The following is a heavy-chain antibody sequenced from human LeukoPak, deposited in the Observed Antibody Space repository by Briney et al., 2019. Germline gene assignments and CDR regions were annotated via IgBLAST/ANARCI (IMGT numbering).Heavy chain of an antibody. CDR3: SGGHAQWMFKAQADH. CDR2: ISYDGSNK. Sequence: GRSLRLSCAASGFTFSSYAMHWVRQAPGKGLEWVAVISYDGSNKYYADSVKGRFTISRDNSKNTLYLQMNSLRAEDTAVYYWSGGHAQWMFKAQADHWGQGTLVTGSS. V-gene: IGHV3-30-3*01. D-gene: IGHD5-12*01. J-gene: IGHJ4*02. CDR1: GFTFSSYA.